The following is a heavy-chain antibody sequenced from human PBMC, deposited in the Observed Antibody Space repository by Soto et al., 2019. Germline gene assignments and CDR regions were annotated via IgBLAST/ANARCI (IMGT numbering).Heavy chain of an antibody. J-gene: IGHJ4*02. CDR2: ISGSGGST. CDR3: AKGEYSSGWNSVFDF. D-gene: IGHD6-19*01. CDR1: GFTFSSYA. Sequence: LRLSCAASGFTFSSYAMSWVRQAPGKGLEWVSAISGSGGSTYYADSVKGRFTISRDNSKNTLYLQMNSLRAEDTAVYYCAKGEYSSGWNSVFDFWGQGTLVTVSS. V-gene: IGHV3-23*01.